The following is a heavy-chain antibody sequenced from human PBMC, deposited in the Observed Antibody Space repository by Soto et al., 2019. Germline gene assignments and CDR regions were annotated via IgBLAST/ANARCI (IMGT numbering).Heavy chain of an antibody. CDR2: ISTYSVDT. D-gene: IGHD5-12*01. Sequence: QVHLVQSGVEVKTPGASVKVSCQASGYTFFTYDISWVRQAPGQGLEWMGWISTYSVDTKYAQKFQGRVTMTTDTSTTTGYLELRSLRSDNTALYYCARHHGPTTSENWFDPWGQGTLVTVSS. CDR1: GYTFFTYD. V-gene: IGHV1-18*01. J-gene: IGHJ5*02. CDR3: ARHHGPTTSENWFDP.